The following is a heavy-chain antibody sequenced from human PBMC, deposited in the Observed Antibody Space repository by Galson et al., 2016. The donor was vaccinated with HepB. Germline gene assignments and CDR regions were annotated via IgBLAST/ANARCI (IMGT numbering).Heavy chain of an antibody. V-gene: IGHV3-48*02. CDR3: ARDGIAAASYYFDY. Sequence: DSVRGRFTISRDNARNSLYLQMNSLRDEDTAVYYCARDGIAAASYYFDYWGQGTLVTVSS. D-gene: IGHD6-13*01. J-gene: IGHJ4*02.